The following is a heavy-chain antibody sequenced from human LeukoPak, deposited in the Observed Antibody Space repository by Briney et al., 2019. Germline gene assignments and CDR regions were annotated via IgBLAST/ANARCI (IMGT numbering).Heavy chain of an antibody. V-gene: IGHV4-59*12. CDR1: GGSISSYY. CDR3: ARRRGPYYYYYYMDV. Sequence: SETLSLTCTVSGGSISSYYWSWIRQPPGKGLEWIGYIYYSGSTNYNPSLKSRVTISVDTSKNQFSLKLSSVTAADTAVYYCARRRGPYYYYYYMDVWGKGTTVTVSS. CDR2: IYYSGST. J-gene: IGHJ6*03. D-gene: IGHD3-10*01.